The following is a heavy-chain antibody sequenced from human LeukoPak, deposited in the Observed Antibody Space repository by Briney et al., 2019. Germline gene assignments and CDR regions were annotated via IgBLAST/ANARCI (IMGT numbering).Heavy chain of an antibody. J-gene: IGHJ4*02. CDR2: MYHSGTT. Sequence: PSETLSLTCSVSGYSVSSGYYWGWIRQPPGKGLEWIGSMYHSGTTYYNPSLKSRVTLSVDTSKNQFSLKLSSVTAADTAVYYCARMGAIGGASANPDYWGQGTLVTVSS. CDR3: ARMGAIGGASANPDY. V-gene: IGHV4-38-2*02. D-gene: IGHD2-21*01. CDR1: GYSVSSGYY.